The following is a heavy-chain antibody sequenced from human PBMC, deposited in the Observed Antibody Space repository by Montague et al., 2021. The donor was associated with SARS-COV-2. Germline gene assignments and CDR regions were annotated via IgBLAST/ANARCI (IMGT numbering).Heavy chain of an antibody. J-gene: IGHJ3*02. V-gene: IGHV2-5*01. CDR1: GFSLSTSGVG. D-gene: IGHD1-26*01. Sequence: PALVKPTQTLTLTCTFSGFSLSTSGVGVGWIRQPPGKALEWLALIYWDDKRYSPSLKSRLTITKGTSKNQVVLTMTNMDPVDTATYYCAHRRGLLLSDAFDIWGQGTMVTVSS. CDR2: IYWDDK. CDR3: AHRRGLLLSDAFDI.